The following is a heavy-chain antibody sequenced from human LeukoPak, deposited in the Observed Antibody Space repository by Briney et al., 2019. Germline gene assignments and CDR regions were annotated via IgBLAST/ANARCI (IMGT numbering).Heavy chain of an antibody. CDR2: VYSGRTT. CDR1: GFTFGDYA. J-gene: IGHJ4*02. V-gene: IGHV3-53*01. D-gene: IGHD2-2*01. CDR3: TSRVVVPAAISDY. Sequence: GGSLRLSCTASGFTFGDYALSWVRQAPGKGLEWVSVVYSGRTTYYADSVKGRFTISKDNSNNTLYLQMNSLRAEDTAVYYCTSRVVVPAAISDYWGQGTLVTVSS.